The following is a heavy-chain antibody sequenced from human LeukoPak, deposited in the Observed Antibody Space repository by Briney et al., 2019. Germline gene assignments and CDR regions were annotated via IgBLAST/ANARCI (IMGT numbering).Heavy chain of an antibody. V-gene: IGHV1-24*01. D-gene: IGHD3-3*01. CDR2: FDPEDGET. J-gene: IGHJ4*02. CDR1: GYTLTELS. CDR3: ATLSSREWVMTY. Sequence: ASVNVSCKVSGYTLTELSMHWVRQAPGKGLEWMGGFDPEDGETIYAQKFQGRVTMTEDTSTDTAYMELSSLRSEDTAVYYCATLSSREWVMTYWGQGTLVTVSS.